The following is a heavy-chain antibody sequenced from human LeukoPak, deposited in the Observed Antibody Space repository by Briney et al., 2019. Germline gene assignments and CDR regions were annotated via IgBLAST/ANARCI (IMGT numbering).Heavy chain of an antibody. V-gene: IGHV3-23*01. D-gene: IGHD2-15*01. CDR2: ISGSGGST. Sequence: GGSLRLSCAASGFTFSSYAMSWVRQAPGKGLEWVSAISGSGGSTYYADSVKGRFTISRDNSKNTLYLQMNSLRAEDTAVYYCAKVHCSGGSCYSSQWLAPNYFDYWGQGTLVTVSS. CDR1: GFTFSSYA. J-gene: IGHJ4*02. CDR3: AKVHCSGGSCYSSQWLAPNYFDY.